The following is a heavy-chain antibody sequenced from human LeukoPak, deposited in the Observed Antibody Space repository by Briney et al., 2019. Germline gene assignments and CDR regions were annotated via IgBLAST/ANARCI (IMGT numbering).Heavy chain of an antibody. CDR1: GFTVSSNY. CDR2: IYSYGST. Sequence: GGSLRLSCAASGFTVSSNYMSSVRQAPGKGLEGVSVIYSYGSTYYADSVKGRFTISKDHSKNTLYLQMNRLRVWDTAVYYCARLGGKQLVRYYQYYMDVWGKGTTVTVSS. CDR3: ARLGGKQLVRYYQYYMDV. J-gene: IGHJ6*03. D-gene: IGHD6-6*01. V-gene: IGHV3-66*02.